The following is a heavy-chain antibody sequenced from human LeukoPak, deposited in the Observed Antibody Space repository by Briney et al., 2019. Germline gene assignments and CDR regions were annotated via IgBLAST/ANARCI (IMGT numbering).Heavy chain of an antibody. V-gene: IGHV4-59*01. CDR1: GASITNYY. Sequence: PSETLSLTCTVFGASITNYYWNWVRQPPGKGLEWIGYFYYSGSDNYNPSLKSRITISVDTSKNQFSLKLSSVTAADTAVYYCVRGYCSGATCYHFDYWGQGTLVTVSS. CDR3: VRGYCSGATCYHFDY. D-gene: IGHD2-15*01. CDR2: FYYSGSD. J-gene: IGHJ4*02.